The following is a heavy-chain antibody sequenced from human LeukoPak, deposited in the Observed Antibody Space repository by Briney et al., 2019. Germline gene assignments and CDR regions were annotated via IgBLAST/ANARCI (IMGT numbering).Heavy chain of an antibody. CDR1: GFDFNTYN. CDR2: ISSGSSTI. J-gene: IGHJ4*02. CDR3: AKDQRWESPHYLDS. Sequence: PGGSLRLSCAASGFDFNTYNMNWVRQAPGKGLEWISYISSGSSTIYYADSVRGRFTSSRDNAKNPLYLQMNSLRDEDTAVYYCAKDQRWESPHYLDSWGQGTLVTVSS. V-gene: IGHV3-48*02. D-gene: IGHD1-26*01.